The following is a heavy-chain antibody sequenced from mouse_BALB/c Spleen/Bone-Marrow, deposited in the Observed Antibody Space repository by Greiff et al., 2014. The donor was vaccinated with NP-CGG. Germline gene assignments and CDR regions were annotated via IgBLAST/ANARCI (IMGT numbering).Heavy chain of an antibody. Sequence: VQLQQSGAELVKPGASVKLSCKASGYTFTSYYMYWVKQRPGQGLEWIGGINPYNGNTNFSETFKSKATLTVDKSSSTAYMQLSSLTSEDSAVYYCTRRDYWGQGTTLTVSS. CDR2: INPYNGNT. CDR3: TRRDY. V-gene: IGHV1S81*02. CDR1: GYTFTSYY. J-gene: IGHJ2*01.